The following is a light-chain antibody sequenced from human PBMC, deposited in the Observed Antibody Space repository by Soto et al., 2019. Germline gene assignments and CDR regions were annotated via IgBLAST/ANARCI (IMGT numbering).Light chain of an antibody. CDR1: QSIASY. J-gene: IGKJ1*01. CDR2: KAS. CDR3: QHYNSYSEA. V-gene: IGKV1-5*03. Sequence: DIQVTPSPSSLCACLGDSVTITCRASQSIASYVNWYQQKPGKAPKLLIYKASSLESGVPSRFSGSGSGTEFTLTISSLQPDDFATYYCQHYNSYSEAFGQGTKVDIK.